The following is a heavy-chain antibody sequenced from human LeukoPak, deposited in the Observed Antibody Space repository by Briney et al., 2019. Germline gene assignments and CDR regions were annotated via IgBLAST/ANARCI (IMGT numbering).Heavy chain of an antibody. CDR3: ARGLVGASYYYYYMDV. J-gene: IGHJ6*03. CDR1: GYTFTSYD. Sequence: ASVKVSCEASGYTFTSYDINWVRQATGQGLEWMGWMNPNSGNTGYAQKFQGRVTMTRNTSISTAYMELSSLRSEDTAVYYCARGLVGASYYYYYMDVWGKGTTVTVSS. D-gene: IGHD1-26*01. CDR2: MNPNSGNT. V-gene: IGHV1-8*01.